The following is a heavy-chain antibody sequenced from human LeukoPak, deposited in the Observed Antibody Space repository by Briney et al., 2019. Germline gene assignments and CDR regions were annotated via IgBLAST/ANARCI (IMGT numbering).Heavy chain of an antibody. CDR2: IYYSGST. J-gene: IGHJ6*02. CDR3: ARASIVVVVAATRGGYYGMDV. D-gene: IGHD2-15*01. Sequence: SETLSLTCTVSGGSISSYYWSWIRQPPGKGLEWIGYIYYSGSTNHNPSLKSRVTISVDTSKNQFSLKLSSVTAADTAVYYCARASIVVVVAATRGGYYGMDVWGQGTTVTVSS. CDR1: GGSISSYY. V-gene: IGHV4-59*01.